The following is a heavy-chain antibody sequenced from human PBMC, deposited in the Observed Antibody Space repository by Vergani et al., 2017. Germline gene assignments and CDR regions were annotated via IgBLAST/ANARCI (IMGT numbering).Heavy chain of an antibody. Sequence: QVQLVQSGAEVKKPGASVKVSCKASGYTFTGYYMHWVRQAPEQGLEWMGRINPNSGGTNYAQKFQGRVTMTRNTSISTAYMELSSLRSEDTAVYYCARGGGGPLYYYYMDVWGKGTTVTVSS. V-gene: IGHV1-2*06. CDR3: ARGGGGPLYYYYMDV. CDR2: INPNSGGT. D-gene: IGHD3-16*01. J-gene: IGHJ6*03. CDR1: GYTFTGYY.